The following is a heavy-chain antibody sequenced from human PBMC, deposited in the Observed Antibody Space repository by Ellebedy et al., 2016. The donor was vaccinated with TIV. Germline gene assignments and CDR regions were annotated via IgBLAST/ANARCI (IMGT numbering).Heavy chain of an antibody. D-gene: IGHD5-24*01. CDR3: ARHRGWTEMYYFDY. J-gene: IGHJ4*02. CDR1: GGSISSSSYY. CDR2: IYYSGST. V-gene: IGHV4-39*01. Sequence: SETLSLXXTVSGGSISSSSYYWGWIRQPPGKGLEWIGSIYYSGSTYYNPSLKSRVTISVDTSKNQFSLKLSSVTAADTAVYYCARHRGWTEMYYFDYWGQGTLVTVSS.